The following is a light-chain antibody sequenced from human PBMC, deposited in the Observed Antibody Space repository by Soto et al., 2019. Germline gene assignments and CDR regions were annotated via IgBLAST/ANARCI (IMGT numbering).Light chain of an antibody. Sequence: DIQMTQSPSTLSASVGDRVTITCRASQSISSWLAWYQQKSGKAPRLLIYDASSLESGVPSRFSGSGSGTEFTLTIRSLQPDDFATYYCKQYNSYPLAFGGGTKV. CDR3: KQYNSYPLA. CDR2: DAS. CDR1: QSISSW. V-gene: IGKV1-5*01. J-gene: IGKJ4*01.